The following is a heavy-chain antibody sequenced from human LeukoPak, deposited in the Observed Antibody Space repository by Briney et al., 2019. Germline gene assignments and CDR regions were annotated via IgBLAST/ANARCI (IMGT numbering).Heavy chain of an antibody. CDR2: IYNSGST. V-gene: IGHV4-59*08. CDR1: GGSMSSYY. Sequence: SETLSLTCTVSGGSMSSYYWNWIRQPPGKGLEWIGWIYNSGSTNYNPSLKSRVTISVDTSKNQFSLKLSSVTAADTAVYYCARRINDYDILTGYYINAFGIWGQGTMVTVSS. J-gene: IGHJ3*02. D-gene: IGHD3-9*01. CDR3: ARRINDYDILTGYYINAFGI.